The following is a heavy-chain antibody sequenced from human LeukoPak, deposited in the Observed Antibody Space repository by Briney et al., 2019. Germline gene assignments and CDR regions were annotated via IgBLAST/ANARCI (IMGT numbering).Heavy chain of an antibody. V-gene: IGHV3-21*01. CDR1: GFTFSSYS. Sequence: VGSLRLSCAASGFTFSSYSMNWVRQAPGKGLEWVSSISSSSSYIYYADSVKGRFTISRDNAKNSLYLQMDSLRAEDTAVYYCAREPGYYDSSGYFYTAIWGQGTLVTVSS. CDR2: ISSSSSYI. D-gene: IGHD3-22*01. J-gene: IGHJ4*02. CDR3: AREPGYYDSSGYFYTAI.